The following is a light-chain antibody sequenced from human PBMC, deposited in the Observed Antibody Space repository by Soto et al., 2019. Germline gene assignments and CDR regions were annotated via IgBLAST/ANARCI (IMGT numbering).Light chain of an antibody. Sequence: DIQMAQSPSSLSASVGVRVTITCRASQSITNYLNWYQQKSGEVPKLLIYAASRLHSGVPSRCSGSGSGTDFTLTISSLQPEEFSTYYCHHSYSTFGQGTKVEIK. V-gene: IGKV1-39*01. CDR3: HHSYST. CDR2: AAS. J-gene: IGKJ1*01. CDR1: QSITNY.